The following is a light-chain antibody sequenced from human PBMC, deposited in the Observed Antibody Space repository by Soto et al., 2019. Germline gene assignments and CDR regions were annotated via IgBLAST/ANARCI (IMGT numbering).Light chain of an antibody. V-gene: IGKV3-11*01. CDR1: QSVSSY. Sequence: EIVLTQSPATLSLSPGESATLSCRASQSVSSYLAWYQQKPGQAPRLLIYDASNRATGIPARFSGSGSGTAFTLTISSLEPEDFAVYYCQQRSNWPRWTFGQGTKLEIK. CDR2: DAS. J-gene: IGKJ1*01. CDR3: QQRSNWPRWT.